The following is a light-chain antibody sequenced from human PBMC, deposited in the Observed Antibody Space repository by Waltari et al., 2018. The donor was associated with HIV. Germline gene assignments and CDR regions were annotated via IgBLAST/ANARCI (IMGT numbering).Light chain of an antibody. J-gene: IGKJ4*01. CDR2: LGT. Sequence: DIVMTQSPVSLPVTPGEPASISCRSSQALLKSNVYIYLDWYFQKPGQSPQLLIYLGTNRASGVPDRFSASGSATDFTLKISRVEAEDVGVYYCMQALETPLTFGEGTKVEIK. CDR3: MQALETPLT. CDR1: QALLKSNVYIY. V-gene: IGKV2-28*01.